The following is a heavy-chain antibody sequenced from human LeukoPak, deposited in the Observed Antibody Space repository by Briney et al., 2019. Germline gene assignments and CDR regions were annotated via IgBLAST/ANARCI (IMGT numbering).Heavy chain of an antibody. D-gene: IGHD3-9*01. CDR1: GYSLTSYF. J-gene: IGHJ4*02. CDR3: AREPPATGYYDY. Sequence: ASVKVSCKASGYSLTSYFMHWVRQAPGQGHEWVGVINPSGDGTSYTQKFQGRVTMTRDMSTSTVFMELTSLRSEDAAVYFCAREPPATGYYDYWGQGTLVTVSS. V-gene: IGHV1-46*01. CDR2: INPSGDGT.